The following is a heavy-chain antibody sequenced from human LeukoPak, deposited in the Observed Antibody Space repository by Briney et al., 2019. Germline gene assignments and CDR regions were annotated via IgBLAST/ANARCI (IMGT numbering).Heavy chain of an antibody. CDR3: AKDPFVVVPAAMGNWFDP. CDR2: ISGSGGST. V-gene: IGHV3-23*01. CDR1: GFTFSSYA. J-gene: IGHJ5*02. D-gene: IGHD2-2*01. Sequence: GGSLRLSCAASGFTFSSYAMSWVRQAPGKGLEWVSAISGSGGSTYYADSVKGRFTISRDNSKNTLYLQMNSLRAEATAVYYCAKDPFVVVPAAMGNWFDPWGQGTLVTVSS.